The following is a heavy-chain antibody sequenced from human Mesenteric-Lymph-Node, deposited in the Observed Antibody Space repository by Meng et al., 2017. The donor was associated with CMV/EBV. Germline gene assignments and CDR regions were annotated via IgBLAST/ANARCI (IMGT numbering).Heavy chain of an antibody. CDR3: ARDSRIVGAMRGTFDI. Sequence: ASVKVSCKASGYTFNVYDISWVRQAPGQGLEWMGWTNPNSGVTNYAQKFQGRVTMTRDTSISTAYMELSRLTSDETAVYYCARDSRIVGAMRGTFDIWGQGTMVTVSS. V-gene: IGHV1-2*02. D-gene: IGHD1-26*01. CDR1: GYTFNVYD. J-gene: IGHJ3*02. CDR2: TNPNSGVT.